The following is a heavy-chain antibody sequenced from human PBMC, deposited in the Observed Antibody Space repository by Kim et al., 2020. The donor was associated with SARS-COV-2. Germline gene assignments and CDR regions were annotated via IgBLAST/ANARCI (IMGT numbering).Heavy chain of an antibody. V-gene: IGHV3-15*01. J-gene: IGHJ4*02. D-gene: IGHD3-3*01. CDR3: ATDSNWGFFH. CDR2: IKRKSEGGTT. CDR1: AFTFNDVW. Sequence: GGSLRLSCVVSAFTFNDVWMSWVRQAPGKGLEWVGRIKRKSEGGTTEYAAPVKGRFTVSRDDSENTLYLQMNSLKTEDTAVYYCATDSNWGFFHWGQGTLVTVSS.